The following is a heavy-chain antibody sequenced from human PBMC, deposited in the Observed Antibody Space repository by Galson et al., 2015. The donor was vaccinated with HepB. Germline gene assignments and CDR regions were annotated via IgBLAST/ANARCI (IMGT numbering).Heavy chain of an antibody. V-gene: IGHV3-73*01. J-gene: IGHJ6*02. Sequence: SLRLSCAASGFTFSGSAMHWVRQASGKGLERVGRIRSKANSYATAYAASVKGRFTISRDDSKNTAYLQMNSLKTEDTAVYYCTTPRRGSGGSLLYGMDVWGQGTTVTVSS. CDR2: IRSKANSYAT. CDR3: TTPRRGSGGSLLYGMDV. CDR1: GFTFSGSA. D-gene: IGHD2-15*01.